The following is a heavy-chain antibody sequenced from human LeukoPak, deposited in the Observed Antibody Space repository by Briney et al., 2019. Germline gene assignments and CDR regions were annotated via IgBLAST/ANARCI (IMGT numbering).Heavy chain of an antibody. J-gene: IGHJ4*02. CDR2: ISGSGGST. V-gene: IGHV3-23*01. Sequence: PGGSLRLSSAASGFTFSSYAMSWVRQAPGKGLEWVSAISGSGGSTYYADSVKGRFTISRDNSKNTLYLQMNSLRAEDTAVYYCAKDEQWLVFYYFDYWGQGTLVTVSS. D-gene: IGHD6-19*01. CDR1: GFTFSSYA. CDR3: AKDEQWLVFYYFDY.